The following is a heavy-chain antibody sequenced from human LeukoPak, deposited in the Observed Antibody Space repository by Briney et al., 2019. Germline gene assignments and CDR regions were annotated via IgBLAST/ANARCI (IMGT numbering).Heavy chain of an antibody. V-gene: IGHV4-59*08. CDR1: GGSVSNYY. CDR2: IYSTGST. D-gene: IGHD3-10*01. Sequence: SETLSLTCTVSGGSVSNYYWSWIRQPPGKGLEWIGNIYSTGSTSYNPSLMSRVTISVDTSRNQFSLKLSSVTAADTAVYYCARLLVSYLDYWGQGTLVTVSS. J-gene: IGHJ4*02. CDR3: ARLLVSYLDY.